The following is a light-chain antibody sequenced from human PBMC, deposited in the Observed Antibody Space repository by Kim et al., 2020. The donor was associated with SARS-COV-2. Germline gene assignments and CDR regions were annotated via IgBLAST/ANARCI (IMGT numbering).Light chain of an antibody. CDR2: GAS. CDR3: QQYSNWYT. V-gene: IGKV3-15*01. Sequence: EIVMTQSPATLSVSPGERATLSCRASQSVSSNLAWYQQKPGQAPRLLIYGASTRATGIPARFRGSGSGTEFTLTISSLQSEDFGVYYCQQYSNWYTFGQGTKLEI. CDR1: QSVSSN. J-gene: IGKJ2*01.